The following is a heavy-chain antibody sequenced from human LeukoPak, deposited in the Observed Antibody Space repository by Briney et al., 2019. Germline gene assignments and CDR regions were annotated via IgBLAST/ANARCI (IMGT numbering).Heavy chain of an antibody. CDR1: GYTFTSYA. Sequence: GASVKLSCKASGYTFTSYAMNWVRQAPGQGLEWMGWININTGNPTYAQGFTGRFVFSLDTSVSTAYLQISSLKAEDTAVYYCASGVVVPAAFMDVWGKGTTVTVSP. V-gene: IGHV7-4-1*02. CDR2: ININTGNP. D-gene: IGHD2-2*01. CDR3: ASGVVVPAAFMDV. J-gene: IGHJ6*04.